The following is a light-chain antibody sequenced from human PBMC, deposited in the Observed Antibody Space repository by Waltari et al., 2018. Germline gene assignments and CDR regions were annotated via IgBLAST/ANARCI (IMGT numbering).Light chain of an antibody. Sequence: SYEVTQPPSVSASPGQTASITSSGDESGDNYVWWYQQKPGQSPVVVIYQDVKRPSGIPERFSGSSSGNTATLTIGGTQAMDEADYYCQAWDGTTVVFGGGTKVTVL. V-gene: IGLV3-1*01. CDR1: ESGDNY. CDR3: QAWDGTTVV. J-gene: IGLJ2*01. CDR2: QDV.